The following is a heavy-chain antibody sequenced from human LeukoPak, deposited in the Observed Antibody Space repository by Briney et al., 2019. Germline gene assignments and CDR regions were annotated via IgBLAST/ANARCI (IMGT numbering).Heavy chain of an antibody. CDR3: AKDISRITMIVVGALDI. V-gene: IGHV3-9*01. CDR2: ISWNSGSI. D-gene: IGHD3-22*01. J-gene: IGHJ3*02. CDR1: GFTFDDYA. Sequence: PGRSLRRSCAASGFTFDDYAMHWVRQAPGKGLEWVSGISWNSGSIGYADSVKGRFTISRDNAKNSLYLQMNSLRAEDTALYYCAKDISRITMIVVGALDIWGQGTMVTVSS.